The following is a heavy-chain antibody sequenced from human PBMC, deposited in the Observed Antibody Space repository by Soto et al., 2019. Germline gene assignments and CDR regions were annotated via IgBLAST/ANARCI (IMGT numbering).Heavy chain of an antibody. CDR3: ARSGLGGLHYFDY. CDR1: GGSFSGYY. D-gene: IGHD3-16*01. V-gene: IGHV4-34*01. CDR2: INHSGST. J-gene: IGHJ4*02. Sequence: QVQLQQWGAGLLKPSETLSLTCAVYGGSFSGYYWSWIRQPPGKGLEWIGEINHSGSTNYNPSLKSRVTISVDTSKNQFSLKLSSVTAADPAVYYCARSGLGGLHYFDYWGQGTLVTVSS.